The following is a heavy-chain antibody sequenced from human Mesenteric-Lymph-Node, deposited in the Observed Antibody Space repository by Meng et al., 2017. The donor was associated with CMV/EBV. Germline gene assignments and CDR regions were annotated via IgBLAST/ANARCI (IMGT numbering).Heavy chain of an antibody. V-gene: IGHV1-8*03. CDR1: GYTFTSYD. J-gene: IGHJ6*02. Sequence: ASVKVSCKASGYTFTSYDINWVRQATGQGLEWMGWMNPNSGNTGYAQKFQGRVTITRNTSISTAYMELSSLRSEDTAVYYCARDGQWLVADYYYGMDVWGQGTTVTVSS. CDR3: ARDGQWLVADYYYGMDV. D-gene: IGHD6-19*01. CDR2: MNPNSGNT.